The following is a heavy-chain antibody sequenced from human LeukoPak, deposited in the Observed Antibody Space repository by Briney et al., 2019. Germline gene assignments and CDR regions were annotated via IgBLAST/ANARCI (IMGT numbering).Heavy chain of an antibody. D-gene: IGHD3-22*01. V-gene: IGHV4-59*01. Sequence: SETLSLTCTVSGGSISSYYWSWIRQPPGKGLEWIGYIYYSGSTNYNPSLKSRVTISVDTSKNQFSLKLSSVTAADTAVYYCARYYYDSSDYYSDYWGQGTLVTVSS. CDR1: GGSISSYY. J-gene: IGHJ4*02. CDR2: IYYSGST. CDR3: ARYYYDSSDYYSDY.